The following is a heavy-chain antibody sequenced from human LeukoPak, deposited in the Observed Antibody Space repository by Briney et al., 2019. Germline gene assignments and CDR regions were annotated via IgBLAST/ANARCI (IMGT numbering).Heavy chain of an antibody. CDR3: ARGRLHQRWFDP. D-gene: IGHD3-16*01. CDR2: INHSGST. Sequence: SETLSLTCAVYGGSLSGYYWSWIRQPPGKGLEWIGEINHSGSTNYNPSLKSRVTIPVDTSKNQFSLKLSSVTAADTAVYYCARGRLHQRWFDPWGQGTLVTVSS. CDR1: GGSLSGYY. V-gene: IGHV4-34*01. J-gene: IGHJ5*02.